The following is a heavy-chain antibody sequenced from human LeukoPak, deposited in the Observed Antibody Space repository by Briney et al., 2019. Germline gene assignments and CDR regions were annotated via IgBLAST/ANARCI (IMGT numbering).Heavy chain of an antibody. V-gene: IGHV3-9*01. CDR1: GFTFDDYA. J-gene: IGHJ4*02. D-gene: IGHD1-26*01. CDR3: AKGLVRPVGATHFDS. CDR2: ISWNGGAV. Sequence: GGSLRLSCVASGFTFDDYAMHWVRQAPGKGPEWVSGISWNGGAVGYAESVKGRCTISRDNAGNSLSLQLNRLRPEDTAYYYCAKGLVRPVGATHFDSSGQGTLVTVSS.